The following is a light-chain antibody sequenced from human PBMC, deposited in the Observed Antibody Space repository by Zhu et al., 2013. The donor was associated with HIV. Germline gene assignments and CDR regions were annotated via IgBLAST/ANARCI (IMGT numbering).Light chain of an antibody. CDR3: QSYDTAVRGSGV. V-gene: IGLV1-40*01. J-gene: IGLJ3*02. Sequence: QSVLTQPPSVSGAPGQRVTISCTGNSSNIGAGYDVHWYQQLPGTAPKLLIFGNTNRPSGVPDRFSGSKSGTSASLAITGLQAEDEADYYCQSYDTAVRGSGVFGGGTKLTVL. CDR2: GNT. CDR1: SSNIGAGYD.